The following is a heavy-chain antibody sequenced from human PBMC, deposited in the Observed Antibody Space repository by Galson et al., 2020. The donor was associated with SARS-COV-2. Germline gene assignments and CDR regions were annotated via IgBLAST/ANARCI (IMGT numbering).Heavy chain of an antibody. CDR3: AREIIDF. CDR2: IRHDGSEI. CDR1: GFTFSSRW. J-gene: IGHJ3*01. Sequence: GGSLRLSCAASGFTFSSRWMSWVRQAPGKGLEWVANIRHDGSEIYYVDSVKGRFTISRDNAKNLLYLRMNSLGAEDTAVYYCAREIIDFWGQGTMVTVSS. V-gene: IGHV3-7*01.